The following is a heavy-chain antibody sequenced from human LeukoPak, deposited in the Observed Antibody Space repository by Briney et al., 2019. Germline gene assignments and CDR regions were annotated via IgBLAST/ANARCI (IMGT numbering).Heavy chain of an antibody. J-gene: IGHJ4*02. CDR3: AKDPLVRGLTYDI. CDR1: GFVFRSYA. V-gene: IGHV3-23*01. Sequence: GGSLRLSCVASGFVFRSYAMSWVSQAPGKGLEWGSAISGSGGSTYYADSVKGRFTISRDNSENTLYLQVNSLRAEDTAVYYCAKDPLVRGLTYDIWGQGTLVTVSS. CDR2: ISGSGGST. D-gene: IGHD3-10*01.